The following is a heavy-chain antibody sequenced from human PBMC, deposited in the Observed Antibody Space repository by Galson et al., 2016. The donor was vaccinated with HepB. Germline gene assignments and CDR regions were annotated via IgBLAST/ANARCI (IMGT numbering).Heavy chain of an antibody. CDR2: IYSGGNT. J-gene: IGHJ4*02. D-gene: IGHD6-13*01. CDR3: ARNLGASTWG. CDR1: GFTVGNNY. Sequence: SLRLSCAASGFTVGNNYMSWVRQAPGKGLEWVSLIYSGGNTLYADSVKGRFSISRDNSKNTLYLQMNSLSAEDTAVYYRARNLGASTWGWGQGTLVTVAS. V-gene: IGHV3-66*01.